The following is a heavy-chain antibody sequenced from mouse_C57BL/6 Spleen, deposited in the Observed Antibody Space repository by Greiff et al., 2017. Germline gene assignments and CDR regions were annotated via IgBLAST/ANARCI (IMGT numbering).Heavy chain of an antibody. J-gene: IGHJ2*01. CDR2: ISSGGSYN. CDR3: ARDGYYPFDY. V-gene: IGHV5-6*01. CDR1: GFTFSSYG. Sequence: EVQLVESGGDLVKPGGSLKLSCAASGFTFSSYGMSWVRQTPDKRLEWVATISSGGSYNYYPDSVKGRFTISRDNAKNTLYLQMSSLKSEDTAMYYCARDGYYPFDYWGQGTTLTVSS. D-gene: IGHD2-3*01.